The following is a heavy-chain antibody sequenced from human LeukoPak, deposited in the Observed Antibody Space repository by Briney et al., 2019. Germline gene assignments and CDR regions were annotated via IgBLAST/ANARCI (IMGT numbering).Heavy chain of an antibody. J-gene: IGHJ4*02. CDR2: IRSKIYGGTP. CDR1: GFTFGNYA. CDR3: TRDQTPYY. V-gene: IGHV3-49*04. Sequence: GGSLRLSCTASGFTFGNYAMTWVRQAPGKGLEWVGFIRSKIYGGTPEYAASVKGRFTISRDDSKGVAYLQMNSLKTEDTAVYYCTRDQTPYYWGQGTLVTVSS.